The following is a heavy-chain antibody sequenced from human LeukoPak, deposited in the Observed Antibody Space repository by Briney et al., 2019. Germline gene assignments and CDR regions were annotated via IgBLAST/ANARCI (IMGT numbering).Heavy chain of an antibody. V-gene: IGHV1-2*02. D-gene: IGHD1-26*01. J-gene: IGHJ4*02. CDR1: GYTFTGYY. CDR2: INPNSGGT. CDR3: ARLGSGSGED. Sequence: GASVTVSCKASGYTFTGYYMHWVRQAPGQGLEWMGWINPNSGGTNYAQKFQGRVTMTRDTSISTAYMELSRLRSHDTAVYYCARLGSGSGEDWGQGTLVTVSS.